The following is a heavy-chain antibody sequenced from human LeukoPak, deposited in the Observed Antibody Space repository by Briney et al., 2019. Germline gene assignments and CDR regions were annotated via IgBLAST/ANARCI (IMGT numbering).Heavy chain of an antibody. V-gene: IGHV3-48*04. CDR3: AKPPVRFLEWLLFDY. J-gene: IGHJ4*02. CDR1: GFTFSSYA. D-gene: IGHD3-3*01. CDR2: ISSSGTTI. Sequence: GGSLRLSRAASGFTFSSYAMSWVRQAPGKGLEWVSYISSSGTTIYYADSVKGRFTISRDNAKNSLLLQMNSLRAEDTAVYYCAKPPVRFLEWLLFDYWGQGTLVTVSS.